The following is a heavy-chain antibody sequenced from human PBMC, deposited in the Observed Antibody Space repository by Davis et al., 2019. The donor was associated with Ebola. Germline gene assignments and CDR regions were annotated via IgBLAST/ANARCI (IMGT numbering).Heavy chain of an antibody. Sequence: KVSCKVSGYSFSKYWIGWVRQMPGKGLEWMGVIYPGDSDTRYSPSFQGQVIISADKSISTAYLQWSSLKASDTAMYFCARQDSTMVFDFWGQGSLVTVSS. CDR1: GYSFSKYW. D-gene: IGHD5-18*01. V-gene: IGHV5-51*01. CDR3: ARQDSTMVFDF. J-gene: IGHJ4*02. CDR2: IYPGDSDT.